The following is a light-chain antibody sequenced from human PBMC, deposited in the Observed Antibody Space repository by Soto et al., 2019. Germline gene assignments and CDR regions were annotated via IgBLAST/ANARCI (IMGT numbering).Light chain of an antibody. CDR2: LAS. CDR3: QQYNSYSKT. Sequence: EIVLTQSPATLSSFPGDRVTLSCRASQAVNTRLAWYQHKPGQAPRLLIYLASNRAAGVPARFSGSGSGTDFTLTISDVEPEDFATYYCQQYNSYSKTFGQGTKLEIK. J-gene: IGKJ2*01. V-gene: IGKV3D-11*01. CDR1: QAVNTR.